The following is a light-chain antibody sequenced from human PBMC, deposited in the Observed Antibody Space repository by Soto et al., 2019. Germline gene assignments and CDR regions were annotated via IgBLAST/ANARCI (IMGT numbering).Light chain of an antibody. CDR3: QQYNSYRT. J-gene: IGKJ1*01. V-gene: IGKV1-17*01. CDR2: ASS. CDR1: QDIRNY. Sequence: DIQMTQSLPSLSASVGDRVTITCRANQDIRNYLGWYQQNPGQAPKRLIYASSSLQSGVPSRFSGGGSGTEFTLTISSLQPDDFATYYCQQYNSYRTFGQGTKV.